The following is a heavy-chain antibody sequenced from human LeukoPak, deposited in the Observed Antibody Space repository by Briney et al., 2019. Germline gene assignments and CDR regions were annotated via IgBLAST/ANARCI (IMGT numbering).Heavy chain of an antibody. CDR2: INVGGDSS. D-gene: IGHD1-26*01. V-gene: IGHV3-23*01. CDR1: GFTFSSYA. J-gene: IGHJ4*02. Sequence: GGSLRLSCAASGFTFSSYAMTWVRQAPGKGLEWVSVINVGGDSSQYADSVKGRFTISRDNSKNTLYLQMNSLRGEDTAIYYCTKGESGSYHVYWGQGTLVTVSS. CDR3: TKGESGSYHVY.